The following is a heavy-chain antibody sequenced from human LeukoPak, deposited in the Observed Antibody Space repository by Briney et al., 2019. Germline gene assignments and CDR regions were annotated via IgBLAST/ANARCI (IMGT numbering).Heavy chain of an antibody. Sequence: ASVKVSCKASGYTFTGYYMHWVRQAPGQGLEWMGWINPNSGGTNYAQKFQGRVTMTRDTSISTAYMELSRLRSDDTAVYYCARGEDRSGYYDPYFDYWGQGTLVTVSS. CDR1: GYTFTGYY. CDR2: INPNSGGT. V-gene: IGHV1-2*02. J-gene: IGHJ4*02. D-gene: IGHD3-22*01. CDR3: ARGEDRSGYYDPYFDY.